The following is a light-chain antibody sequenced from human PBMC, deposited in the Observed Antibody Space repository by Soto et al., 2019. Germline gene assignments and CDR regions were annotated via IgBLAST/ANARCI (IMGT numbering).Light chain of an antibody. Sequence: EIVMTQSPATLSVSPGERATLSCRASQSVSSNLAWYQQKPGQAPRLLIYGASTRATGIPARFSGSGSGTEFTITISSLQSEDFSVYYCQQYNNWPPMAFGQGTKVEIK. V-gene: IGKV3-15*01. CDR2: GAS. CDR1: QSVSSN. CDR3: QQYNNWPPMA. J-gene: IGKJ1*01.